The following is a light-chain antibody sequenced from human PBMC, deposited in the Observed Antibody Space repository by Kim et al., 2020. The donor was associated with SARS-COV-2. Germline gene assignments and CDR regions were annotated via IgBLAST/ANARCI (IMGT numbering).Light chain of an antibody. J-gene: IGKJ4*01. CDR1: QSVSSN. CDR3: QQYNNWLT. V-gene: IGKV3-15*01. CDR2: GAS. Sequence: LSVSPGERATLSCRASQSVSSNLAWYQQKPGQAPRLLIYGASTSATGIPARFSGSGSGTEFTLTISSLQSEDFAVYYCQQYNNWLTFGGGTKLEI.